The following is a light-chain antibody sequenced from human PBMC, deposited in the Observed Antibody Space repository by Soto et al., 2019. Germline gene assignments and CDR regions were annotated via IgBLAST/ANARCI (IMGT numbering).Light chain of an antibody. V-gene: IGLV2-14*03. Sequence: QSALTQPASVSGCPGQSITISCTGTSSDIGGYTYVSWYQQHPGKAPKLMIYDVSNRPSGVSDRFSGSKSGNTASLTISGLQAEDEADYYCSSYTGSSTLDVFGTGTKLTVL. CDR2: DVS. J-gene: IGLJ1*01. CDR3: SSYTGSSTLDV. CDR1: SSDIGGYTY.